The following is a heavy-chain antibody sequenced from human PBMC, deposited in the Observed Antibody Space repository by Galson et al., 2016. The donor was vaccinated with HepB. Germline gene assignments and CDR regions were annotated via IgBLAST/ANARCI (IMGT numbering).Heavy chain of an antibody. J-gene: IGHJ4*02. Sequence: QSGAEVKKSGESLKISCKGSGYSYTSFWIGWVRQMPGKGLEWVGIIYPGDSDTRYSPSFRGQVTISVDKSIRTAYLQWSALKASDTAIYYCARRMDDLHYYDSSAYKTAFDYWGQGILVTVSS. D-gene: IGHD3-22*01. CDR2: IYPGDSDT. V-gene: IGHV5-51*03. CDR1: GYSYTSFW. CDR3: ARRMDDLHYYDSSAYKTAFDY.